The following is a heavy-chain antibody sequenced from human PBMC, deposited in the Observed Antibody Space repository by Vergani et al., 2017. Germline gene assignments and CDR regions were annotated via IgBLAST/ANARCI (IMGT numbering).Heavy chain of an antibody. CDR3: AKGQELGDYYYMDV. J-gene: IGHJ6*03. Sequence: QVQLVESGGGVVQPGRSLRLSCAASGFTFSNYGMHWVRQAPGKGLEWVAVISYDGSNKYYADSVKGRFTISRDNSKNTLYLQMNSLRAEDTAVHYCAKGQELGDYYYMDVWGKGTTVTVSS. D-gene: IGHD2/OR15-2a*01. V-gene: IGHV3-30*18. CDR2: ISYDGSNK. CDR1: GFTFSNYG.